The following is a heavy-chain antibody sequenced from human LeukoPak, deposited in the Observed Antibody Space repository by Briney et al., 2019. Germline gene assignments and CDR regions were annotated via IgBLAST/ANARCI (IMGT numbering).Heavy chain of an antibody. D-gene: IGHD4-17*01. CDR3: ARDHGDYAGGYYFDY. J-gene: IGHJ4*02. CDR1: GGTFSSYA. Sequence: SVKVSCKASGGTFSSYAISWVRQAPGQGLEWMGGIIPIFGTTNYAQKFQDRVTITADKSTSTAYMELSSLRSEDTAVYYCARDHGDYAGGYYFDYWGQGTLVTVSS. CDR2: IIPIFGTT. V-gene: IGHV1-69*06.